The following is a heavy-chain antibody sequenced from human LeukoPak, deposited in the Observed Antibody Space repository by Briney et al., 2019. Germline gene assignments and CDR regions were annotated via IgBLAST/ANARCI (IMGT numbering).Heavy chain of an antibody. J-gene: IGHJ4*02. CDR3: AISKGGYCSSTSCLHFDY. V-gene: IGHV4-30-4*01. D-gene: IGHD2-2*01. CDR2: IYYSGIT. CDR1: GGSISRSDHY. Sequence: PSQTLSLTCSVSGGSISRSDHYWSWIRQPPGKGLEWIGYIYYSGITYYNPSLRSRVTISVDTSQNQFSLKLSSVTAADTAVYYCAISKGGYCSSTSCLHFDYWGQGTLVTVSS.